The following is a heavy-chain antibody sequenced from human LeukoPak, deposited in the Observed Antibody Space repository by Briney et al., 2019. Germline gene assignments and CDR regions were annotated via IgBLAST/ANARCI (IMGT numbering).Heavy chain of an antibody. CDR1: GFTFSNYG. J-gene: IGHJ3*02. V-gene: IGHV3-21*01. CDR3: ARGRSITLLRGVAMSDGFDI. CDR2: TYTSGNYI. Sequence: AGSLRLSCAPSGFTFSNYGMNWVRQAPGEGLEWVSFTYTSGNYIYYVDSVKGRFTISRDDAKNLVFLQMNGLRAEDTAVYYCARGRSITLLRGVAMSDGFDIWGQGAMVAVSS. D-gene: IGHD3-10*01.